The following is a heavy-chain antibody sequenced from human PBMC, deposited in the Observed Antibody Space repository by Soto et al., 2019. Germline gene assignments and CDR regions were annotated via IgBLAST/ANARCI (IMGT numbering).Heavy chain of an antibody. CDR1: GASISSYY. CDR2: VYYSGST. V-gene: IGHV4-59*01. D-gene: IGHD1-1*01. J-gene: IGHJ4*02. Sequence: SETLSLTCTVSGASISSYYWSWIRQPPGKRLEWIRYVYYSGSTNYNPSLKSRVTISVDTSKNQFSLKLSSVTAADTAMYYCARDTTPSLWGQGTLVTVSS. CDR3: ARDTTPSL.